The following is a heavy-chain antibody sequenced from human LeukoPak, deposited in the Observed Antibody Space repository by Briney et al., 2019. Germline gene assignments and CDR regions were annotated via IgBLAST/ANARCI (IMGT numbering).Heavy chain of an antibody. J-gene: IGHJ4*02. CDR1: GGSISSYY. D-gene: IGHD5-12*01. Sequence: SETLSLTCTVSGGSISSYYWSWIRQPPGKGLEWIGYIYYSGSTNYNPSLKSRVTISVDTSKNQFSLKLSSVTAADTAVYYCARQGSSGYSGYDFDYWGQGTLVTVSS. V-gene: IGHV4-59*08. CDR3: ARQGSSGYSGYDFDY. CDR2: IYYSGST.